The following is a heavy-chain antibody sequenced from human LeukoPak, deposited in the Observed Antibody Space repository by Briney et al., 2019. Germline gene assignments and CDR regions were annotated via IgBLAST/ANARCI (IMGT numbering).Heavy chain of an antibody. CDR3: ARDQMFRGVTLSY. J-gene: IGHJ4*02. CDR2: IKEDGGEK. V-gene: IGHV3-7*04. D-gene: IGHD3-10*01. CDR1: GFTFSSYW. Sequence: GGSLRLSCAASGFTFSSYWMSWVRQAPGKRLEWVANIKEDGGEKHYVDSVKGRFTISRDNAKNSLYLQMNSLRAEDTAVYYCARDQMFRGVTLSYWGQGTLVSVSS.